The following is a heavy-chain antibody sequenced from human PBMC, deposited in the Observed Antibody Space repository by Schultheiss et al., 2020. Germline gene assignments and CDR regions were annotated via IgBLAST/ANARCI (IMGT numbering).Heavy chain of an antibody. Sequence: GSLRLSCAASGFTFGKFDMHWVRQSPGKGLEWVSTIGYDGDTYYAAAVKGRFTVSRDNADNTLILEMSSLRAADTAVYYCARGFSTKETYHWLDPWGQGTLVTAPQ. CDR3: ARGFSTKETYHWLDP. CDR1: GFTFGKFD. V-gene: IGHV3-13*01. CDR2: IGYDGDT. D-gene: IGHD6-13*01. J-gene: IGHJ5*02.